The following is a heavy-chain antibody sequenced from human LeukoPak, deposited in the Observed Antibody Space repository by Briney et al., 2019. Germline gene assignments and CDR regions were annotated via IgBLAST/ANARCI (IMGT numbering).Heavy chain of an antibody. CDR2: ISSSSSYI. D-gene: IGHD6-25*01. V-gene: IGHV3-21*01. CDR3: ARPLSGSHSAFDI. J-gene: IGHJ3*02. Sequence: PGGSLRLSCAASGFTFSSYSMNWVRQAPGKGLESVSSISSSSSYIYYADSVKGRFTISRDNAKNSLYLQMNSLRAEDTAVYYCARPLSGSHSAFDIWGQGTMVTVSS. CDR1: GFTFSSYS.